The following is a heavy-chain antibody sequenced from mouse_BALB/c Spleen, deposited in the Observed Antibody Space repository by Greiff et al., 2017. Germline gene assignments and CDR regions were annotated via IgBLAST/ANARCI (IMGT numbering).Heavy chain of an antibody. V-gene: IGHV1S29*02. CDR3: ARLYYGSSLYAMDY. CDR1: GYTFTDYN. D-gene: IGHD1-1*01. Sequence: EVQLQQSGPELVKPGASVKISCKASGYTFTDYNMHWVKQSHGKSLEWIGYIYPYNGGTGYNQKFKSKATLTVDNSSSTAYMELRSLTSEDSAVYYCARLYYGSSLYAMDYWGQGTSVTVSS. J-gene: IGHJ4*01. CDR2: IYPYNGGT.